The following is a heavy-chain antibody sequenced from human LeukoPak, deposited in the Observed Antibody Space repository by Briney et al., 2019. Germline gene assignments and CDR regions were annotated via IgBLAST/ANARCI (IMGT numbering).Heavy chain of an antibody. CDR1: GFTFSSYA. J-gene: IGHJ4*02. D-gene: IGHD5-18*01. CDR2: IYYSGST. V-gene: IGHV4-38-2*01. CDR3: ASGYSYDLFDY. Sequence: NPGGSLRLSCAASGFTFSSYAMSWVRQPPGKGLEWIGSIYYSGSTYYNPSLKSRVTISVDTSKNQFSLKLSSVTAADTAVFYCASGYSYDLFDYWGQGTLVTVSS.